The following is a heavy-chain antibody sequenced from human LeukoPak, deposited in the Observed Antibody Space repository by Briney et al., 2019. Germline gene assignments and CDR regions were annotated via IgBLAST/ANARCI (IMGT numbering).Heavy chain of an antibody. Sequence: GGSLRLSCTASGFTVTTYAMSWVRQAPGKGLKWVSGISGSGSSTYYADSVKGRFTISRDTSKNTLYLEMNSLRADDTAVYYCAKCGMSTIGELDYWGQGTLVTVPS. D-gene: IGHD5-24*01. CDR1: GFTVTTYA. J-gene: IGHJ4*02. CDR3: AKCGMSTIGELDY. CDR2: ISGSGSST. V-gene: IGHV3-23*01.